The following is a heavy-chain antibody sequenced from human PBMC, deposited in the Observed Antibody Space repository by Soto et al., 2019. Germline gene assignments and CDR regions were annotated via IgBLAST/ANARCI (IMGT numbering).Heavy chain of an antibody. CDR1: GFTFSSYA. J-gene: IGHJ4*02. Sequence: GGSLRLSCAASGFTFSSYAMHWVRQAPGKGLEWVAVISYDGSNKYYADSVKGRFTISRDNSKNTLYLQMNSLRAEDTAVYYCARETDTAMVNGPYGFDYWGQGTLVTVSS. D-gene: IGHD5-18*01. CDR3: ARETDTAMVNGPYGFDY. V-gene: IGHV3-30*04. CDR2: ISYDGSNK.